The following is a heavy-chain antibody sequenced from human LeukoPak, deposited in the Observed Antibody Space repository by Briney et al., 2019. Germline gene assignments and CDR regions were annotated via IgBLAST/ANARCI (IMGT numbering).Heavy chain of an antibody. CDR3: ATAGQLCFATLDP. V-gene: IGHV1-46*01. D-gene: IGHD3/OR15-3a*01. CDR2: INPSGGST. CDR1: GYTFTSYY. Sequence: ASVKVSCKASGYTFTSYYMHWVRQAPGQGLEWMGIINPSGGSTSYAQKFQGRVTETRDTSTSTVYMELSSLRSEDTPAHYCATAGQLCFATLDPWGQGTLVSVSS. J-gene: IGHJ5*02.